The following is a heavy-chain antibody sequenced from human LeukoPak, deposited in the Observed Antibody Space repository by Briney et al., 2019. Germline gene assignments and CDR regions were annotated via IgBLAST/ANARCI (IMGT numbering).Heavy chain of an antibody. J-gene: IGHJ4*02. CDR3: VRDPDALDF. Sequence: GGSLRPSCAASGFTFSSYSMNWVRQAPGKGLEWVSYIRSSGSPIYYADSVRGRFTISRDNAKNSLYLQMNSLRDEDTAVYYCVRDPDALDFWGQGTPVTVSS. CDR1: GFTFSSYS. CDR2: IRSSGSPI. V-gene: IGHV3-48*02.